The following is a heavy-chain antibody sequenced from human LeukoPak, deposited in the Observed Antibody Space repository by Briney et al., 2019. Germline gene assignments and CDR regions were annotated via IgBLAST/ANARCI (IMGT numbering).Heavy chain of an antibody. V-gene: IGHV3-33*01. CDR2: IWTDGSKK. Sequence: PGKSLRLSCAASGFVFNNYGMHWVRQAPGKGLEWVAVIWTDGSKKSYADPVKGRFTFTRDNSKNMLYLQMDSLRADDTAVYYCARRSSGTSGLDYWGQGILVTVSS. D-gene: IGHD1-26*01. CDR3: ARRSSGTSGLDY. CDR1: GFVFNNYG. J-gene: IGHJ4*02.